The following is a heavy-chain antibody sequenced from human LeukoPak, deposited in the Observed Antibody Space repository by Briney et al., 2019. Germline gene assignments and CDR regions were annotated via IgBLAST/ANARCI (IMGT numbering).Heavy chain of an antibody. CDR3: AKDPYGDYLLDY. Sequence: PGSSLRLSCAPSGLTFSSYGMHWVRQAPGKGLEWVAVIWYDGSNKYYADFVKGRFTTSSDNSKHTLYLQMNSLRAEDTAVYYCAKDPYGDYLLDYWGQGTLVTVSS. J-gene: IGHJ4*02. V-gene: IGHV3-33*06. CDR2: IWYDGSNK. CDR1: GLTFSSYG. D-gene: IGHD4-17*01.